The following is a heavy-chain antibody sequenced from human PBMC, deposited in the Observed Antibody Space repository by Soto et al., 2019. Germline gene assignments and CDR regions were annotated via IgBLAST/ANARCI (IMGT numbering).Heavy chain of an antibody. V-gene: IGHV1-18*01. D-gene: IGHD3-22*01. Sequence: ASVKVSCKASGYTFTSYGISWVRQAPGQGLEWMGWISAYNGNTNYAQKLQGRVTMTTDTSTSTAYMELRSPRSDDTAVYYCARDRYYDSSGYYYSDYWGQGTLVTVSS. CDR2: ISAYNGNT. CDR1: GYTFTSYG. J-gene: IGHJ4*02. CDR3: ARDRYYDSSGYYYSDY.